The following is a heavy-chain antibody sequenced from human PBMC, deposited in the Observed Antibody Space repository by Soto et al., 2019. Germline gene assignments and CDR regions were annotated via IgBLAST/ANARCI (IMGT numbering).Heavy chain of an antibody. CDR1: KFTFRTYI. D-gene: IGHD3-22*01. CDR2: ISFAGNNK. J-gene: IGHJ6*02. V-gene: IGHV3-30*04. Sequence: QVQLVESGGGVVQPERSQRLSCAASKFTFRTYIMHWVRQAPGKGLEWVALISFAGNNKYYAYSVKGRFTISRANSKNTMYQKMNMLRPDDTAVYYCARELIPRIVGGMSSMDVWGQGTPVSVSS. CDR3: ARELIPRIVGGMSSMDV.